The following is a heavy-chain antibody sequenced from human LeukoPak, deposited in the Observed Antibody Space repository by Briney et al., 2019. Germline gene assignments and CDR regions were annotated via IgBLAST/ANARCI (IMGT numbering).Heavy chain of an antibody. CDR3: ARLSAMVRGPEDIFYFEY. J-gene: IGHJ4*02. CDR2: ISGSGGST. CDR1: GFTFSSYG. Sequence: GGSLRLSCAASGFTFSSYGMSWVRQAPGKGLKWVSAISGSGGSTYYADSVKGRITISRDNSKNTLYLQMTSLRVEDTAVYYCARLSAMVRGPEDIFYFEYWGLGTLVTVSS. V-gene: IGHV3-23*01. D-gene: IGHD3-10*01.